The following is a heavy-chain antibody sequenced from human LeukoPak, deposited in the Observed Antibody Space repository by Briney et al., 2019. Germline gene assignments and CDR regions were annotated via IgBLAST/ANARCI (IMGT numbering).Heavy chain of an antibody. CDR2: IWYDGSSQ. Sequence: GRSLRLSCAASGFTFSTYGMHWVRQAPGKGLEWVAVIWYDGSSQYYADWVKGRFTISRDNSKNTLFLQMNSLRAEDTAVYYCARGGVCSSTSCYNDYWGQGTLVTVSS. CDR3: ARGGVCSSTSCYNDY. D-gene: IGHD2-2*01. V-gene: IGHV3-33*01. J-gene: IGHJ4*02. CDR1: GFTFSTYG.